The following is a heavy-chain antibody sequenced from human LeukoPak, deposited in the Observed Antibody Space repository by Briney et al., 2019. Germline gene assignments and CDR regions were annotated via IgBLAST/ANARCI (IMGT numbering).Heavy chain of an antibody. Sequence: PSETLSLTCTASGGSISSYYWSWIRQPPGKGLEWIGYIYYSGSTNYNPSLKSRVTISVDTSKNQFSLKLSSVTAADTAVYYCARGEDDSSGYYEAIFDYWGQGTLVTVSS. J-gene: IGHJ4*02. V-gene: IGHV4-59*01. D-gene: IGHD3-22*01. CDR2: IYYSGST. CDR1: GGSISSYY. CDR3: ARGEDDSSGYYEAIFDY.